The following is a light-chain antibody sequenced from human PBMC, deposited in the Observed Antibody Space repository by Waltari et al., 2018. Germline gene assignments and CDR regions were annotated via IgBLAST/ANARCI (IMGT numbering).Light chain of an antibody. J-gene: IGKJ2*01. V-gene: IGKV1-5*03. CDR3: XQYNSYSYT. CDR1: QSISSW. Sequence: DIQMTQSPSTLSASVGDRVTITCRASQSISSWLAWYQQKPGKAPKLLIYKASSLESGVPSRFSGSGSGTEFTLTISSLQPDDFATYXCXQYNSYSYTFGQGTKLEIK. CDR2: KAS.